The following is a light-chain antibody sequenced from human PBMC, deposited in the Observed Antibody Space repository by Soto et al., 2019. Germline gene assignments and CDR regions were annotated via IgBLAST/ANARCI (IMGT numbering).Light chain of an antibody. Sequence: EVLLTQSPATLSVSPGERATLSCRASQSVSSNLPWYQQKPGQAPRLLIYGASTRATGIPARFSGSGSGTEFTLTISSLQSEDFAVYYCQQYNDWPPYRTFGQGTKVEIK. CDR3: QQYNDWPPYRT. CDR1: QSVSSN. CDR2: GAS. V-gene: IGKV3-15*01. J-gene: IGKJ1*01.